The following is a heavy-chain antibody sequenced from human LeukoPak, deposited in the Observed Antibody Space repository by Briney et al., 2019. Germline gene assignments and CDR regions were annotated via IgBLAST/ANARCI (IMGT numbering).Heavy chain of an antibody. D-gene: IGHD3-10*01. CDR3: ARHPGSGPRFDI. CDR2: IYYSGST. V-gene: IGHV4-39*01. CDR1: GGSISSSSYY. Sequence: SETLSLTCTVSGGSISSSSYYWGWIRQPPGKGLEWIGSIYYSGSTYYNPSLKSRVTISVDTSKNQFSLKLSSVTAADTAVYYCARHPGSGPRFDIWGQGTMVTVSS. J-gene: IGHJ3*02.